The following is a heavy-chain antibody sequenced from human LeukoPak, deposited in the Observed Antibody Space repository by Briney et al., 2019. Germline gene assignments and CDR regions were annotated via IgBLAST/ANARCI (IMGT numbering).Heavy chain of an antibody. Sequence: ASVTVSLTASGYTFNNYGISWVRQAPGQGLEWMGWVSSYNGDTNYAQKFQGRVTMSADTATDTAYMELRSLRFADTAIYYCVKDWNILTGRNCFDPWGQGTLVTVSS. V-gene: IGHV1-18*01. J-gene: IGHJ5*02. CDR2: VSSYNGDT. D-gene: IGHD3-9*01. CDR3: VKDWNILTGRNCFDP. CDR1: GYTFNNYG.